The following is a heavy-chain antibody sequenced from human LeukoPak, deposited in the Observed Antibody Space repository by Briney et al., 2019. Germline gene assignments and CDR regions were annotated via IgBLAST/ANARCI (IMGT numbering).Heavy chain of an antibody. V-gene: IGHV4-31*03. CDR2: IYYSGST. Sequence: SETLSLTCTVSGGSISSGGYYWSWIRQHPGKGLEWIGYIYYSGSTYYNPSLKSRVTISVDTSKNQFSLKLSSVTAADTAVYYCARGYPALVPQTLFDYWGQGTLVTVSS. J-gene: IGHJ4*02. CDR3: ARGYPALVPQTLFDY. D-gene: IGHD3-10*01. CDR1: GGSISSGGYY.